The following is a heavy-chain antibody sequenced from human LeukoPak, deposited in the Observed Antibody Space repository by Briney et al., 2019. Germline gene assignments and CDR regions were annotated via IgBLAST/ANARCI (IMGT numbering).Heavy chain of an antibody. CDR1: GFTFSSYE. CDR2: ISSSSTTI. CDR3: ARGGYCSGGSCYGAKPGDYYYGMDV. Sequence: GGSLRLSCAASGFTFSSYEMNWVRQAPGKGLEWVSYISSSSTTIYYADSVKGRFTISRDNDKNSLYLQMNSLRAEDTTVYYCARGGYCSGGSCYGAKPGDYYYGMDVWGQGTTVTVTS. V-gene: IGHV3-48*03. D-gene: IGHD2-15*01. J-gene: IGHJ6*02.